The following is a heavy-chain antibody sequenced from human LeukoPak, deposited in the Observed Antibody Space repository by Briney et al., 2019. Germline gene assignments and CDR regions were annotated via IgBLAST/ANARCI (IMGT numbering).Heavy chain of an antibody. D-gene: IGHD2-15*01. Sequence: GGSLRLSCAASGFTFSSYSMNWVRQAPGKGLEWVSSISSSSSYIYYADSVKGRFTISRHNAKNSLYLQMNSLRAEDAAVYYCARDWWRYYYMDVWGKGTTVTVSS. V-gene: IGHV3-21*01. CDR2: ISSSSSYI. CDR3: ARDWWRYYYMDV. J-gene: IGHJ6*03. CDR1: GFTFSSYS.